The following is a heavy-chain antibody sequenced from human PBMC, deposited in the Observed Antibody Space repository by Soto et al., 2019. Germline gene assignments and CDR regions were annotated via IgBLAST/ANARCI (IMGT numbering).Heavy chain of an antibody. V-gene: IGHV5-51*01. CDR1: GYSFTSYW. CDR2: IYPGDSDT. Sequence: PGESLKISCKGSGYSFTSYWIGWVRQMPGKGLEWMGIIYPGDSDTRYSPSFQGQVTISADKSISTAYLQWSSLKASDTAMYYCARHQSPYSSSWYEDAFDIWGQGTMVTVSS. CDR3: ARHQSPYSSSWYEDAFDI. J-gene: IGHJ3*02. D-gene: IGHD6-13*01.